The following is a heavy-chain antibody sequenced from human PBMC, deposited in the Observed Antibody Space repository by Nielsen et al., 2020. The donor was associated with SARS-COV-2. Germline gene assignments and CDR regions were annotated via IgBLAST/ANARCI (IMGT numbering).Heavy chain of an antibody. CDR1: GFPFGDYA. V-gene: IGHV3-7*01. CDR2: INPDGSEK. J-gene: IGHJ3*01. D-gene: IGHD2-15*01. Sequence: GESLKISCTASGFPFGDYAMSWFRQAPGKGLEWVADINPDGSEKFYVDSVKGRFTISRDNAKNSMSLQMNSLRVEDTAVYYCARDWSRAADVWGQGTMVTVSS. CDR3: ARDWSRAADV.